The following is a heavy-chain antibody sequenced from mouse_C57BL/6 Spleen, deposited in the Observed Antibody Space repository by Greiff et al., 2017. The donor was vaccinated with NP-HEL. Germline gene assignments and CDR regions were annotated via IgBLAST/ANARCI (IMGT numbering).Heavy chain of an antibody. Sequence: VQLQESGAELVQPGASVKLSCKASGYTFTSYWMQWVKQRPGQGLEWIGEIDPSDSYTNYNQKFKGKATLTVDISSSTADMQLSSLTSEDSAVYYCARRTTGYWGQGTTLTVSS. J-gene: IGHJ2*01. CDR3: ARRTTGY. CDR2: IDPSDSYT. V-gene: IGHV1-50*01. D-gene: IGHD1-1*01. CDR1: GYTFTSYW.